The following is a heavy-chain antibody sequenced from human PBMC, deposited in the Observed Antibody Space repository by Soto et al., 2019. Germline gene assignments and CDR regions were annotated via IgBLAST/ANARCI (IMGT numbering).Heavy chain of an antibody. D-gene: IGHD3-10*01. CDR3: ARQAMIRGVLAVWFDP. J-gene: IGHJ5*02. V-gene: IGHV4-59*08. CDR1: GASNSSDY. Sequence: PSETLSLTCTVSGASNSSDYWSWIRQAPGKGLEWIGYMSYSGSTNSNPSLKSRVTISLDTSKNQFSLKLTSVTAADTAVYYCARQAMIRGVLAVWFDPWGPGTLVTVSS. CDR2: MSYSGST.